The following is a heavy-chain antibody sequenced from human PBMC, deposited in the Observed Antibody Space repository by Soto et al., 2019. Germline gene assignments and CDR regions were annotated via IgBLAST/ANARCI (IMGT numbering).Heavy chain of an antibody. D-gene: IGHD6-19*01. CDR2: IWYDGSNK. Sequence: QVQLVESGGGVVQPGRSLRLSCAASGFTFSSYGMHWVRQAPGKGLEWVAVIWYDGSNKYYADSVKGRFTISRDNSKNTLYLQMNSLRAEDTAVCYCARVLAVAGTPDGDYWGQGTQVTVSS. CDR1: GFTFSSYG. J-gene: IGHJ4*02. V-gene: IGHV3-33*01. CDR3: ARVLAVAGTPDGDY.